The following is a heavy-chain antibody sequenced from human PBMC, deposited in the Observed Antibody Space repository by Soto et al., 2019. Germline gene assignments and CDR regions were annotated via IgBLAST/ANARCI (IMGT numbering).Heavy chain of an antibody. CDR2: IYSGGNT. D-gene: IGHD7-27*01. V-gene: IGHV3-66*01. J-gene: IGHJ5*02. CDR3: TRRPGS. CDR1: GFTVSNNY. Sequence: EVQLVESGGGLVQPGESLRLSCAASGFTVSNNYMRWVRQAPGKGLEWVSFIYSGGNTYYADSVKGRFTISRDKSKNTLYLEMNNLRVEDTAVYYCTRRPGSWGQGTLVPVSS.